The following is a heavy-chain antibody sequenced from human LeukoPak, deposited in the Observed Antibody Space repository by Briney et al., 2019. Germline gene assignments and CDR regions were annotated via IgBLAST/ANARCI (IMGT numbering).Heavy chain of an antibody. Sequence: GGSLRLSCEGPGFMFSSDWMSWVRQAPGKGLEWVANIKQDGSEKYYADSVKGRFTISRDSAKNSLYLQMNSLRPEDTAVYYCARDRRYYDTRGRSYDWFDPWGQGTLVTVSS. J-gene: IGHJ5*02. CDR2: IKQDGSEK. V-gene: IGHV3-7*01. D-gene: IGHD3-22*01. CDR1: GFMFSSDW. CDR3: ARDRRYYDTRGRSYDWFDP.